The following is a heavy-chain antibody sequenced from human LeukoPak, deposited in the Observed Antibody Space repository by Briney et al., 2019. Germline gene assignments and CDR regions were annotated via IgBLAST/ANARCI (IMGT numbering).Heavy chain of an antibody. CDR3: ARPGQGYYYDSSGTPFWFDP. J-gene: IGHJ5*02. D-gene: IGHD3-22*01. Sequence: EASVKVSCKTSGYTFTGYYIHWVRQAPGQGLEWMGWINPNSGGTNYAQKFQGRVTMTRDTSISTAYMELSRLRSDDTAVYYCARPGQGYYYDSSGTPFWFDPWGQGTLVTVSS. CDR2: INPNSGGT. CDR1: GYTFTGYY. V-gene: IGHV1-2*02.